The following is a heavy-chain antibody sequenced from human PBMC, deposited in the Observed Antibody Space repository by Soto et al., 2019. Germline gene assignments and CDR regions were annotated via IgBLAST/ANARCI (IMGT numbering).Heavy chain of an antibody. V-gene: IGHV3-23*01. J-gene: IGHJ4*02. CDR1: GFTFSSYA. Sequence: PGGSLRLSCAASGFTFSSYAMSWVRQAPGKGLEWVSAISGSGGSTYYADSVKGRFTISRDNSKNTLYLQMNSLRAEDTAVYYCAKEVLWFGELLPDFDYWGQGTLVTVSS. CDR3: AKEVLWFGELLPDFDY. D-gene: IGHD3-10*01. CDR2: ISGSGGST.